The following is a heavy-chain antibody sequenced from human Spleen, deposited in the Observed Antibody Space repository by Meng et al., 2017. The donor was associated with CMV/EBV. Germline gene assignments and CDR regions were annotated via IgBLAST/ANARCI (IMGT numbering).Heavy chain of an antibody. Sequence: GESLKISCAASGFTVSTYYMTWVRQAPGKGLVWVSRISNDGSSTNYADSVEGRFTISRDNAKNTLYLHMNSLRAEDTAVYYCARVEITMVRGLTVGYYYGMDVWGQGTTVTVSS. CDR3: ARVEITMVRGLTVGYYYGMDV. CDR2: ISNDGSST. CDR1: GFTVSTYY. V-gene: IGHV3-74*01. J-gene: IGHJ6*02. D-gene: IGHD3-10*01.